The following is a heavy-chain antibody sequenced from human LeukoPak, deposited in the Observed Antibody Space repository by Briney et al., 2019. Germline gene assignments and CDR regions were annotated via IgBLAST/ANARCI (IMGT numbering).Heavy chain of an antibody. CDR2: FDPEDGET. D-gene: IGHD5-18*01. CDR3: ATADVDTAMGDAFDI. CDR1: GYTLTELS. Sequence: ASVKVSCKVSGYTLTELSMHGVRQAPGKGLEWMGGFDPEDGETIYAQKFQGRVTMTEDTSTDTAYMELSSLRSEDTAVYYCATADVDTAMGDAFDIWGQGTMVTVSS. V-gene: IGHV1-24*01. J-gene: IGHJ3*02.